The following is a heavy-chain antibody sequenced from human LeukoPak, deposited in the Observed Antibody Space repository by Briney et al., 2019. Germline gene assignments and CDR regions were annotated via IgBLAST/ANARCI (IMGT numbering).Heavy chain of an antibody. J-gene: IGHJ6*03. Sequence: GGSLRLSCVDSGFTFSADWFHWVRQAPGKGLMWVSRINPDGTNIMYADSVKGRFTISRDNSKNALYLQMNSLRAEDTADYYCAKEGDRGEALYYYYMDVWGNGTTVTVSS. D-gene: IGHD3-10*01. V-gene: IGHV3-74*03. CDR3: AKEGDRGEALYYYYMDV. CDR1: GFTFSADW. CDR2: INPDGTNI.